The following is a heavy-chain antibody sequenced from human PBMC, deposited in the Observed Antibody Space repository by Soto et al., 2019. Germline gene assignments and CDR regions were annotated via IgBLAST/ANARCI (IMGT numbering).Heavy chain of an antibody. Sequence: QLQLQESGPGLVKPSETLSLTCTVSGGSISSSSYYWGWIRQPPGKGLEWIGSIHYSGYTYYNPSLQSRVTISVDTSKNQFSLKLSSVPAADTAVYYCGRLVYDSSGYRPGWGQGTLVTVSS. V-gene: IGHV4-39*01. J-gene: IGHJ4*02. CDR2: IHYSGYT. D-gene: IGHD3-22*01. CDR3: GRLVYDSSGYRPG. CDR1: GGSISSSSYY.